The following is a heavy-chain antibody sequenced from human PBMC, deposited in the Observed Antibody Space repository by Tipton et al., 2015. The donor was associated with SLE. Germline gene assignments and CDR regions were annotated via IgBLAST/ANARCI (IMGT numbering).Heavy chain of an antibody. D-gene: IGHD3-22*01. J-gene: IGHJ5*02. Sequence: ILSLTCSVAGLSMTTRPWWTWVHQPPGKGLEWVGEVHHTGGNNYNPSLRSRVTISMDTSKSQFSLTLKSVTAADTAVYFCARGELIEGFDPWGQGTLVTVAA. CDR3: ARGELIEGFDP. V-gene: IGHV4-4*01. CDR2: VHHTGGN. CDR1: GLSMTTRPW.